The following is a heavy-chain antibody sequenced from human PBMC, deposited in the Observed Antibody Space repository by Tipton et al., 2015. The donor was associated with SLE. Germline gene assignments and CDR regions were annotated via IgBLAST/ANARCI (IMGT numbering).Heavy chain of an antibody. V-gene: IGHV1-18*01. J-gene: IGHJ5*02. Sequence: QVQLVQSGAEVKKPGASVKVSCKASGYTFTTYSINWVRQAPGQGLEWMGWIFPANGDTYYTQKFQGRVTMTTDTSTSTAYMEVKSLMSDDTAVYYCARALRTSSLDHWGQGTLVTVSS. CDR1: GYTFTTYS. CDR2: IFPANGDT. CDR3: ARALRTSSLDH. D-gene: IGHD6-13*01.